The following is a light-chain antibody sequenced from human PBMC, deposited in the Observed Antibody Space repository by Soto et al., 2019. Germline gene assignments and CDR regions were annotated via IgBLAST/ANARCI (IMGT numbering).Light chain of an antibody. Sequence: QSVLTQPPSASGTPGQMVSSSCSGSTSNIGNHYVFWYQHLPGTAPKLLIFRNNQRPSGVPDRFSGSGSGTSASLAISGLRSEDEADYYCATWDDTLRGYVFGTGTKVTVL. CDR1: TSNIGNHY. CDR2: RNN. J-gene: IGLJ1*01. V-gene: IGLV1-47*01. CDR3: ATWDDTLRGYV.